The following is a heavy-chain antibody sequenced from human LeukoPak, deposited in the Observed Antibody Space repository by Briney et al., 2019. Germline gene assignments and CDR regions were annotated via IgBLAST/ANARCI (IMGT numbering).Heavy chain of an antibody. CDR1: GGSFSSGLYY. J-gene: IGHJ4*02. D-gene: IGHD4-17*01. V-gene: IGHV4-61*02. CDR2: VYISGST. Sequence: PSQTLSLTCTVSGGSFSSGLYYWTWIRQPAGKGLEWVGRVYISGSTNYNPSLKSRVTISLDTSKNQFSLKLSSVTAADTAVYYCANSIDFDYGDYYFDYWGQGALVTISS. CDR3: ANSIDFDYGDYYFDY.